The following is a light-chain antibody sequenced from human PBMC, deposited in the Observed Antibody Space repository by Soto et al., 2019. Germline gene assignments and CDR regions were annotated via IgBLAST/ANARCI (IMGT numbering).Light chain of an antibody. J-gene: IGKJ1*01. Sequence: DIRMTQSPSSLSASVGDRVTITCRASQTISSYLNWYQHKPGKAPKLLIDAASSLQSGVPSRFSGSGSGTDFTLTISSLQPEDFATYYCQQSFITPWTFGQGTKVEIK. V-gene: IGKV1-39*01. CDR1: QTISSY. CDR3: QQSFITPWT. CDR2: AAS.